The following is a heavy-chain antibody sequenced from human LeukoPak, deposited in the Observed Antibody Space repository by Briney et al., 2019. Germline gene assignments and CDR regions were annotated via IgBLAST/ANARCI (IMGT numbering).Heavy chain of an antibody. D-gene: IGHD5-18*01. CDR2: IYTSGST. Sequence: SETLSLTCTVSGGSISSYYWSWIRQPAGKGLEWIGRIYTSGSTNYNPSLKSRVTMSVDTSKNQFSLKLSSVTAADTAVYYCARAPWIQLWSYFDYWGQGTLVTVSS. CDR3: ARAPWIQLWSYFDY. J-gene: IGHJ4*02. CDR1: GGSISSYY. V-gene: IGHV4-4*07.